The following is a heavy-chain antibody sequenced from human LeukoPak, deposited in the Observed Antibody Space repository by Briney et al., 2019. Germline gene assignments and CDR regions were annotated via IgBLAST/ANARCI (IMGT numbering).Heavy chain of an antibody. D-gene: IGHD3-10*01. J-gene: IGHJ5*02. Sequence: ASVRVSCKASGYTFIDYYIHWVRQAPGEGLEWMGWVCPNTGGTYYAQTFQGRVTMTSAASISTVYMELTSLTYDDTAVYYCARGSRFHPQNWFDPWGQGTLITVSS. V-gene: IGHV1-2*02. CDR3: ARGSRFHPQNWFDP. CDR2: VCPNTGGT. CDR1: GYTFIDYY.